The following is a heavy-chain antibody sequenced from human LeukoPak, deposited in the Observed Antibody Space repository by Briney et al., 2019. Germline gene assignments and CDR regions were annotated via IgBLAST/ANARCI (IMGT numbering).Heavy chain of an antibody. CDR1: GFTFNTYS. CDR3: ARGPRGEYYMDV. CDR2: ISSSSSYI. J-gene: IGHJ6*03. Sequence: PGGSLRLSCSASGFTFNTYSMNWVRQAPGKGLKWVSSISSSSSYIYYADSMKGRFTISRDNAKNSLYLQMNSLRAEDTAVYYCARGPRGEYYMDVWGKGTTVTVSS. V-gene: IGHV3-21*01.